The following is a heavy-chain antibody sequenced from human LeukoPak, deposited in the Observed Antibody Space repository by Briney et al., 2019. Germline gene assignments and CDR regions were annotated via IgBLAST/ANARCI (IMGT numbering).Heavy chain of an antibody. Sequence: GRSLRLSCAASGFTFSSYGMHWVRQAPGKGLEWVAVISYDGSNKYYADSVKGRFAISRDNSKNTLYLQMNSLRAEDTAVYHCAKDQESSGWDYWGQGTLVTVSS. CDR2: ISYDGSNK. CDR1: GFTFSSYG. D-gene: IGHD6-19*01. J-gene: IGHJ4*02. CDR3: AKDQESSGWDY. V-gene: IGHV3-30*18.